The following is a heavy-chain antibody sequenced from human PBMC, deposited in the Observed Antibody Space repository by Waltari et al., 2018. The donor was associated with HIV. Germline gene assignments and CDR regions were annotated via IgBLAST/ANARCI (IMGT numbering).Heavy chain of an antibody. D-gene: IGHD2-15*01. CDR3: ARGGDIVVVVAATNYYYYG. CDR1: GGSFSGYY. V-gene: IGHV4-34*01. Sequence: WGAGLLKPSETLSLTCAVYGGSFSGYYWSWIRQPPGKGLEWIGEINHSGSTNYNPSLKSRVTISVDTSKNQFSLKLSSVTAADTAVYYCARGGDIVVVVAATNYYYYG. J-gene: IGHJ6*01. CDR2: INHSGST.